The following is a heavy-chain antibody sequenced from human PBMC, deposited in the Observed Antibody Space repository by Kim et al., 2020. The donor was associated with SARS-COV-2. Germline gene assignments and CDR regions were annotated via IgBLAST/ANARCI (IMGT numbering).Heavy chain of an antibody. CDR1: GFTVSSND. D-gene: IGHD1-20*01. V-gene: IGHV3-66*01. J-gene: IGHJ5*02. CDR3: AKGIRFDP. Sequence: GGSLRLSCAASGFTVSSNDMNWVRLAPGKGLEWVSFIYSDGSTYYADSVKGRFTISSDNSKNTLYLQMNSLRVEDTAVYYCAKGIRFDPWGQGTLVTVSS. CDR2: IYSDGST.